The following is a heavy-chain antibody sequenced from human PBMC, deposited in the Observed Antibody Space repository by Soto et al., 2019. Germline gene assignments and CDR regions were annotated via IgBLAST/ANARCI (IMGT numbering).Heavy chain of an antibody. Sequence: QVQLVESGGGVVQPGTSLTLSCAAAGFSFSTYAMEWVRQAPGKGLVWVTLISYDGSEKYYADSVQGRFSVSRDNSKNTLYLQMSSLRPEDTAVYYCARPVEPFYYYGMDVWGQGTTVTVSS. J-gene: IGHJ6*02. CDR3: ARPVEPFYYYGMDV. V-gene: IGHV3-30-3*01. CDR2: ISYDGSEK. CDR1: GFSFSTYA.